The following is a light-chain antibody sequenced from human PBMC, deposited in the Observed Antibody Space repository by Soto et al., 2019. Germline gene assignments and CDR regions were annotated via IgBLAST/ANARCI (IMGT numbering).Light chain of an antibody. Sequence: EIVMTQSPATLSVSPGERATLSCRASQSISSNYLAWYQQKPGQAPRLLIYGASSRATGIPDRFSGSGSGTDFTLTISRLEPEDFAVYYCQQDGSSPRTFGQGTKVDIK. CDR2: GAS. J-gene: IGKJ1*01. CDR1: QSISSNY. V-gene: IGKV3-20*01. CDR3: QQDGSSPRT.